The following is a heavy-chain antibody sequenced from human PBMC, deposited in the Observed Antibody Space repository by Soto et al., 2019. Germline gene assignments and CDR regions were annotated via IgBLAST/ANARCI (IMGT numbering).Heavy chain of an antibody. CDR1: GFTFSGYG. V-gene: IGHV3-33*01. Sequence: GALRLSCAASGFTFSGYGMHWVRQAPGKGLEWVAVIWYDGSNKYYANSVKGRFTISRDNSKNTLYLQMNSLRVDDTAVYYCARGMAPDYWGQGALVTVSS. J-gene: IGHJ4*02. D-gene: IGHD5-12*01. CDR2: IWYDGSNK. CDR3: ARGMAPDY.